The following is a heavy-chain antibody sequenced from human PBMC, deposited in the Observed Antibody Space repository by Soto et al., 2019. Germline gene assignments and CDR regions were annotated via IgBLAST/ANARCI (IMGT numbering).Heavy chain of an antibody. V-gene: IGHV3-23*01. CDR3: AKGDFLLAY. D-gene: IGHD2-21*02. J-gene: IGHJ4*02. CDR2: IVGRSAGGST. Sequence: EVHLLESGGGLVQPGGSLRLSCAASGFIFSTYPMSWVRQAPGKGLEWVAAIVGRSAGGSTYYADSMKGRFTISRDNSKNTLYLEMNSLRHADTAVYYCAKGDFLLAYWGQGTLVSVSS. CDR1: GFIFSTYP.